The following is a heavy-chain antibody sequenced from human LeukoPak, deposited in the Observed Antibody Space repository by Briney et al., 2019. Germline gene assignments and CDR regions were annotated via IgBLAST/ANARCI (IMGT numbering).Heavy chain of an antibody. Sequence: SETLSLTCTVSGGSISSYYWSWIRQPPGKGLEGIGYIYTSGSTNYNPSLKSRVTISVDTSKNQFSLKLSSVTAADTAVYYCARRDDSSGYYLLWGQGTLVTVSS. V-gene: IGHV4-4*09. CDR2: IYTSGST. D-gene: IGHD3-22*01. CDR3: ARRDDSSGYYLL. J-gene: IGHJ4*02. CDR1: GGSISSYY.